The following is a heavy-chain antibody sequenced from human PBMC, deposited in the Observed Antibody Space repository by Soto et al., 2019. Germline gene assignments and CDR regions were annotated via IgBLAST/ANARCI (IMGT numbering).Heavy chain of an antibody. D-gene: IGHD3-3*02. Sequence: SLHVSCKASGGTYSTYAIMWVRQAPGQGLEWMGGIIPMFGIPNYAQKFQGRVTITADESTSTAYMEVSSLRSEDTAVYYCARPGTAAVLAYDAFDMWGQGTRVPVS. V-gene: IGHV1-69*13. CDR3: ARPGTAAVLAYDAFDM. J-gene: IGHJ3*02. CDR2: IIPMFGIP. CDR1: GGTYSTYA.